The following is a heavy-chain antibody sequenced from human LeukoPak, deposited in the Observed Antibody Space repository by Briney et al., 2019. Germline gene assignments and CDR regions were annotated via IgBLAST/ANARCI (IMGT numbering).Heavy chain of an antibody. CDR2: ISSSSSYI. J-gene: IGHJ5*02. CDR3: ARDPSLAVAGQNWFDH. Sequence: GGSLRLSCAASGFTFSSYSMNWVRQAPGKGLEWVSSISSSSSYIYYADSVKGRFTISRDNAKNSLYLQMNSLRAEDTAVYYCARDPSLAVAGQNWFDHWGQGTLVTVSS. V-gene: IGHV3-21*01. D-gene: IGHD6-19*01. CDR1: GFTFSSYS.